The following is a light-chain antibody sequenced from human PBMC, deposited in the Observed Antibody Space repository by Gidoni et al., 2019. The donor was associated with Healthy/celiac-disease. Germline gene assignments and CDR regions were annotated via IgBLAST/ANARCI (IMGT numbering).Light chain of an antibody. J-gene: IGKJ4*01. CDR2: GAS. Sequence: DIVMTQSPEPLAVSPGESATINCKSSQSVLYSSNNRNYLAWYQQKPGQPPKLLIYGASTRESGVPDRFSGSGSGADFTLTISSLQAEDVAVYYCQQYYSSPPTFGGGTKVEIK. CDR1: QSVLYSSNNRNY. CDR3: QQYYSSPPT. V-gene: IGKV4-1*01.